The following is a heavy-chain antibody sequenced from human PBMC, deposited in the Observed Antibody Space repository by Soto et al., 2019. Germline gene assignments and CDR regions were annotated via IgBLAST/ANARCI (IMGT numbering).Heavy chain of an antibody. CDR1: GGSFSGYY. V-gene: IGHV4-34*01. D-gene: IGHD6-6*01. J-gene: IGHJ4*02. Sequence: QVQLQQWGAGLLKPSETLSLTCAVYGGSFSGYYWSWIRQPPGKGLEWIGEINHSGSTNYNPSLKSRVTISVDTSKNQFSLKLSSVTAADTAVYYCARANSSSSYFVIWGQGTLVTVSS. CDR3: ARANSSSSYFVI. CDR2: INHSGST.